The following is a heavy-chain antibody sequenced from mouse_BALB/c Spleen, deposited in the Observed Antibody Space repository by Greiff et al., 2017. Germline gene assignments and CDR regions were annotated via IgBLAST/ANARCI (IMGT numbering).Heavy chain of an antibody. V-gene: IGHV1-14*01. Sequence: EVQLQESGPELVKPGASVKMSCKASGYTFTSYVMHWVKQKPGQGLEWIGYINPYNDGTKYNEKFKGKATLTSDKSSSTAYMELSSLTSEDSAVYYCARTPNWDYFDYWGQGTTLTVSS. J-gene: IGHJ2*01. CDR2: INPYNDGT. D-gene: IGHD4-1*01. CDR3: ARTPNWDYFDY. CDR1: GYTFTSYV.